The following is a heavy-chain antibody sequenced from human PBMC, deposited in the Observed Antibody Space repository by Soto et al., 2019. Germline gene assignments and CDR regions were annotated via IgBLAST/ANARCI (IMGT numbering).Heavy chain of an antibody. CDR3: ARDETVVVPAAIGYYYYYGMDV. V-gene: IGHV4-4*07. J-gene: IGHJ6*02. CDR2: IYTSGST. Sequence: SETLSLTCTVSGGSISSYYWSWIRQPAVNGLEWIGRIYTSGSTNYNPSLKSRVTMSVDTSKNQFSLKLSSVTAADTAVYYCARDETVVVPAAIGYYYYYGMDVWGQGTTVTVSS. CDR1: GGSISSYY. D-gene: IGHD2-2*01.